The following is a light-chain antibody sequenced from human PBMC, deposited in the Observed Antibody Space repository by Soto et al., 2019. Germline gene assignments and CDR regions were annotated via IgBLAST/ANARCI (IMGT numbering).Light chain of an antibody. Sequence: HSVLTQPPSVSASPGNKVTISCSGSTSNIANDYVSWYQQLPGTAPKLLIYDSYKRPSGIPDRFSASTSGTSATLGITGIQTGDEADYYCGAWDDSLNSYVFGGGTKVTVL. CDR2: DSY. CDR3: GAWDDSLNSYV. J-gene: IGLJ1*01. CDR1: TSNIANDY. V-gene: IGLV1-51*01.